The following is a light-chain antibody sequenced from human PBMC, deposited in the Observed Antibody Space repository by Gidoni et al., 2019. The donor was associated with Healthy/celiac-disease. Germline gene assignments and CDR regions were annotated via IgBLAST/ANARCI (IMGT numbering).Light chain of an antibody. CDR1: QGISSY. V-gene: IGKV1-9*01. Sequence: DIPLTQSPSFLSASVGARVTITCRASQGISSYLAWYQQKPGKAPKLLIYAASTLQSGVPSRFSGSGSGTEFTLTISSLQPEDFATYYCQQLNSFTFGPGTKVDIK. CDR3: QQLNSFT. J-gene: IGKJ3*01. CDR2: AAS.